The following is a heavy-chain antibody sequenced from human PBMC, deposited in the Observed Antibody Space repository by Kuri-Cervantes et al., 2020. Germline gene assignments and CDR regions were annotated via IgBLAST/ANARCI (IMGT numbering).Heavy chain of an antibody. J-gene: IGHJ4*02. V-gene: IGHV4-61*01. Sequence: SETLSLTCTVSGYSISSGYYWGWIRQPPGKGLEWIGYIYYSGSTNYNPSLKSRVTISVDTSKNQFSLKLSSVTAADTAVYYCARAPWLGATTPPDYWGQGTLVTVSS. CDR1: GYSISSGYY. D-gene: IGHD1-26*01. CDR2: IYYSGST. CDR3: ARAPWLGATTPPDY.